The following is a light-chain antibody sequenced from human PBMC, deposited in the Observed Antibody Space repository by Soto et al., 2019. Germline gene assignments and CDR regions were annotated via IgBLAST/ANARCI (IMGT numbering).Light chain of an antibody. CDR2: AAS. J-gene: IGKJ4*01. V-gene: IGKV3-15*01. CDR1: QSVGSY. CDR3: QHYVDWPLT. Sequence: EIVLTQSPGTLSLSPGERGTLSCRASQSVGSYLAWYQQKPGQTPRLLIYAASIRATGVPARFSGSGSGTDFTLTINSLQSEDFAVYYCQHYVDWPLTFGGGTKVDNK.